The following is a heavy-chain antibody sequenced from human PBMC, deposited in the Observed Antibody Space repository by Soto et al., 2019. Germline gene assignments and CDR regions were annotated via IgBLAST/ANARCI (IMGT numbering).Heavy chain of an antibody. D-gene: IGHD3-10*01. J-gene: IGHJ6*02. V-gene: IGHV4-59*01. CDR3: TRRRFGVRGVTTMDV. Sequence: PSETLSLTCNVSGGSISNYYWNWIRQPPGKRLEWIGYISDSGSTKYNPSLMSRVTISADMSKNQVSLKVKSVAAADTAVYYCTRRRFGVRGVTTMDVWGPGTTVTVSS. CDR1: GGSISNYY. CDR2: ISDSGST.